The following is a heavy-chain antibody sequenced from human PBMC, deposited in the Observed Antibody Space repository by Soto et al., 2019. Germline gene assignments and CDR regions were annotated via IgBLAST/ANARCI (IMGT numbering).Heavy chain of an antibody. CDR1: GGSISSYY. V-gene: IGHV4-4*07. D-gene: IGHD1-26*01. CDR3: ARDRRVGATEGNWFDP. J-gene: IGHJ5*02. CDR2: IYTSGST. Sequence: PSETLSLTCTVSGGSISSYYWSWIRQPAGKGLEWIGRIYTSGSTNYNPSLKSRVTMSVDTSKNQFSLKLSSVTAADTAVYYCARDRRVGATEGNWFDPWGQGTLVTVS.